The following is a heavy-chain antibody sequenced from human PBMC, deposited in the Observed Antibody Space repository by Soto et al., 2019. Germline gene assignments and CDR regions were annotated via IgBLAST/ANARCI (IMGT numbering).Heavy chain of an antibody. D-gene: IGHD2-8*01. CDR2: ISGSGSGT. Sequence: PGGSLRLSCAASGFTFSSYAMSWVRQAPGKGLEWVSGISGSGSGTYYADSVKGRFTISRDNSKKTLYLQMNSLRAEDTAIYYCAKDPKSTIRFNWFDPWGQGTLVTVSS. J-gene: IGHJ5*02. CDR1: GFTFSSYA. CDR3: AKDPKSTIRFNWFDP. V-gene: IGHV3-23*01.